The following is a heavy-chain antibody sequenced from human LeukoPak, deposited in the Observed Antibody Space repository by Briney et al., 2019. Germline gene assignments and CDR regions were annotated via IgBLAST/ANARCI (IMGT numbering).Heavy chain of an antibody. CDR1: GFTFSSHP. CDR2: IDTTSTTT. Sequence: GGSLRLSCAASGFTFSSHPMHWVRQAPGKGLEWISYIDTTSTTTNYADSVRGRFTISRDNAKNSLYLQMDSLRAEDTALYYCARGLVVVAQYFQHWGQGTLVTVSS. CDR3: ARGLVVVAQYFQH. V-gene: IGHV3-48*01. J-gene: IGHJ1*01. D-gene: IGHD2-15*01.